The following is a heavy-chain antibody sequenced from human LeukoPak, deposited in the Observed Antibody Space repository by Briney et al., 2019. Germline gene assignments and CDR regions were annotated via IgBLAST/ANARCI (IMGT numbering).Heavy chain of an antibody. D-gene: IGHD3-10*02. CDR1: GFTLSDSY. J-gene: IGHJ6*04. V-gene: IGHV3-11*04. CDR2: ISSSGSTI. CDR3: AELGITMIGGV. Sequence: PGGSLRLSCAASGFTLSDSYMTWVRQAPGKGLEWVSYISSSGSTIYYADSVKGRFTISRDNAKNSLYLQMNSLRAEDTAVYYCAELGITMIGGVWGKGTTVTISS.